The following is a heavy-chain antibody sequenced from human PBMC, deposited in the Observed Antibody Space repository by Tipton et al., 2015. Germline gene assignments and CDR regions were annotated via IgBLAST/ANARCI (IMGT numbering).Heavy chain of an antibody. CDR2: IDYSGTK. Sequence: TLSLTCTVSVGSVSSGSAYHWSWIRQPPGKGLEWIGNIDYSGTKNYNPSLKSRVTISLDTSKNQFSLKLSSVTAADTAVYYCARDLDHGMDVWVQWTTLTVAS. CDR3: ARDLDHGMDV. CDR1: VGSVSSGSAYH. V-gene: IGHV4-61*08. J-gene: IGHJ6*02.